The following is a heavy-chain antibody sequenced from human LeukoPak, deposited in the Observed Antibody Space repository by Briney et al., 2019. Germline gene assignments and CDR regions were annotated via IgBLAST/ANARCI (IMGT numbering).Heavy chain of an antibody. CDR1: GGSISSYY. CDR2: IYYSGST. Sequence: SETLSLTCTVSGGSISSYYWSWIRQPPGKGLEWIGYIYYSGSTNYNPSLKSRVTISVDTSKNRFSLKLSSVTAADTAVYYCARESKGYCSSTSCSHFDYWGQGTLVTVSS. J-gene: IGHJ4*02. V-gene: IGHV4-59*01. D-gene: IGHD2-2*01. CDR3: ARESKGYCSSTSCSHFDY.